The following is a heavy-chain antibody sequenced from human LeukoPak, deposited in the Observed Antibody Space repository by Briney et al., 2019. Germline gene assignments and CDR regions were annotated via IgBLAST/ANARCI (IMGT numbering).Heavy chain of an antibody. Sequence: ASVKVSCKASGYTFTSYYMHWVRQAPGQELEWMGIINPSGGSTSYAQKFQGRVTMTRDTSTSTVYMELSSLRSEDTAVYYCARDQFSDKYYYYGMDVWGQETTVTVSS. D-gene: IGHD3-3*01. CDR3: ARDQFSDKYYYYGMDV. CDR2: INPSGGST. J-gene: IGHJ6*02. V-gene: IGHV1-46*01. CDR1: GYTFTSYY.